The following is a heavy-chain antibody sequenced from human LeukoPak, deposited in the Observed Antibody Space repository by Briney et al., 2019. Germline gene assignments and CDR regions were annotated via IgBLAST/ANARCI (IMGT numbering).Heavy chain of an antibody. CDR2: IYRGGDP. CDR1: GFTVSSNY. V-gene: IGHV3-53*01. Sequence: GGSLRLSCAASGFTVSSNYMNWVRQAPGKGLDWVSAIYRGGDPYYADSVKGRFTISRDNSKNTLYLEMNSLRAEDTAVYYCARGRPHGNDYWGQGTLVTVSS. CDR3: ARGRPHGNDY. D-gene: IGHD4-23*01. J-gene: IGHJ4*02.